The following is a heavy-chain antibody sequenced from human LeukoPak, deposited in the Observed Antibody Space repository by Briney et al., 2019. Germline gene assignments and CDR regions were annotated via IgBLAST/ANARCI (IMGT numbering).Heavy chain of an antibody. CDR2: INHSGST. CDR1: GGSFSGYY. J-gene: IGHJ4*02. V-gene: IGHV4-34*01. Sequence: SETLSLTCAVYGGSFSGYYWSWIRQPPGKGLEWIGEINHSGSTNYNPSLKSRVTISVDTSKNQFSLRLSSVTAADTAVYYCARGRGATPLHYFDYWGQGTLVTVSS. D-gene: IGHD1-26*01. CDR3: ARGRGATPLHYFDY.